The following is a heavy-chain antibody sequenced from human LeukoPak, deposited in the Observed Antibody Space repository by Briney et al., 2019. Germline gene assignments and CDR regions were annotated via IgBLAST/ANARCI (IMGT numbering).Heavy chain of an antibody. CDR1: GYTFTGYY. V-gene: IGHV1-8*02. J-gene: IGHJ5*02. CDR2: MNPNSGNT. CDR3: ARDSRRITMIVVVLHGEFDP. Sequence: ASVKVSCKASGYTFTGYYMHWVRQTTGQGLEWMGWMNPNSGNTGYAQKFQGRVTMARNTSISTAYMELSSLRSEDTAVYYCARDSRRITMIVVVLHGEFDPWGQGTLVTVSS. D-gene: IGHD3-22*01.